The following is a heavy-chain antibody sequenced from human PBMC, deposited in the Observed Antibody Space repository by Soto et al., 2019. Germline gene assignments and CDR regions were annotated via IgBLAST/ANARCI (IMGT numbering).Heavy chain of an antibody. V-gene: IGHV3-30*18. D-gene: IGHD3-3*01. Sequence: QVQLVESGGGVVQPGRSLRLSCAASGFTFSIYGIHWVRQAPGKGLEWVAVISYDGSNKYYADSVKGRFTISRDNSKNTLYLQMNSLRGEDTAVYYCAKETVEYYFDYWGQGTLVTVSS. CDR1: GFTFSIYG. CDR3: AKETVEYYFDY. CDR2: ISYDGSNK. J-gene: IGHJ4*02.